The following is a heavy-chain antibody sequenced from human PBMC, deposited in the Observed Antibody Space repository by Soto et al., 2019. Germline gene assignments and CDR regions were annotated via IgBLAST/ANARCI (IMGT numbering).Heavy chain of an antibody. CDR1: GGYISSGGNS. CDR2: IYHSGST. D-gene: IGHD2-15*01. V-gene: IGHV4-30-2*01. CDR3: DRSRVAATRLYYFVY. J-gene: IGHJ4*02. Sequence: PSETLSLTCAVPGGYISSGGNSWSWIRHPPGKGLEWIGYIYHSGSTYYNPSLKSRVTISVDRSKNQFSLKLSSVTAADTAVYYCDRSRVAATRLYYFVYWGQGTLVTVSS.